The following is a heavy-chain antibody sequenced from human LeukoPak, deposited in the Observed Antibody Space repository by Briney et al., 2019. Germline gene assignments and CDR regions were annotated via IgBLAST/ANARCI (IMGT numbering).Heavy chain of an antibody. Sequence: GGSLRLSCAASGFAFSRSWMTWIRQAPGKGLEFVANIKEDGGRENFASSVKGRFTISRDNAKDSLYLQMNNLRVEDTAVYYCARDGGYSAFDYWGQGALVTVSS. D-gene: IGHD1-26*01. CDR3: ARDGGYSAFDY. CDR2: IKEDGGRE. V-gene: IGHV3-7*01. J-gene: IGHJ4*02. CDR1: GFAFSRSW.